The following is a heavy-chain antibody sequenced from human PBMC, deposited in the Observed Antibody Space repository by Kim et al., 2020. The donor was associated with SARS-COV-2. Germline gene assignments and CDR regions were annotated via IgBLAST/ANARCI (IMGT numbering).Heavy chain of an antibody. J-gene: IGHJ4*02. CDR3: ASDIADSGYSGYDYVKDY. V-gene: IGHV3-33*01. D-gene: IGHD5-12*01. CDR2: IWYDGSNK. CDR1: GFTFSSYG. Sequence: GGSLRLSCAASGFTFSSYGMHWVRQAPGKGLEWVAVIWYDGSNKYYADSVKGRFTISRDNSKNTLYLQMNSLRAEDTAVYYCASDIADSGYSGYDYVKDYCGQGTLVTLSS.